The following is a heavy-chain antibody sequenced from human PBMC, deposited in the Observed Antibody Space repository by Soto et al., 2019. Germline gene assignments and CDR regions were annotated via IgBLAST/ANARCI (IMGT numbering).Heavy chain of an antibody. Sequence: HVQLVESGGGVVQPGRSLRLSCAASGFTFSSYAMHWVRQAPGKGLEWVAVISYDGSNKYYADSVKGRFTISRDNSKNTLYLQMNSLRAEDTAVYYCARFVSGWNYFDYWGQGTLVTVSS. V-gene: IGHV3-30-3*01. J-gene: IGHJ4*02. CDR1: GFTFSSYA. CDR3: ARFVSGWNYFDY. D-gene: IGHD6-19*01. CDR2: ISYDGSNK.